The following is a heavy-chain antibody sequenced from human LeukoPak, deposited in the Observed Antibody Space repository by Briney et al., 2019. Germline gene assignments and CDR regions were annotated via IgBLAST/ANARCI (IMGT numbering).Heavy chain of an antibody. CDR3: ARSNQADDY. CDR2: INPGGSSI. CDR1: GFTFSSYW. V-gene: IGHV3-74*01. Sequence: GGSLRLSCAASGFTFSSYWMHWVRQVPGKGLVWVARINPGGSSITYADSVKGRSAISRDNAKNTLYPQMDSLRAEDTGVYYCARSNQADDYWGQGTLVTVSS. D-gene: IGHD1-14*01. J-gene: IGHJ4*02.